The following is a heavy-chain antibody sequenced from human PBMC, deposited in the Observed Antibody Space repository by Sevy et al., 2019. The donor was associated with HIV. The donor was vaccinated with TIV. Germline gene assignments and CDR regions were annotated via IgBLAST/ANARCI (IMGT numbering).Heavy chain of an antibody. V-gene: IGHV1-69*13. J-gene: IGHJ5*02. D-gene: IGHD1-26*01. Sequence: ASVKVSCKASGGTFSSYAISWVRQAPGQGLEWMGGIITIFGTANYAQKFQGRVTITADESTSTAYMELSSLRSEDTAVYYCARQVGAENWFDPWGQGTLVTVSS. CDR2: IITIFGTA. CDR1: GGTFSSYA. CDR3: ARQVGAENWFDP.